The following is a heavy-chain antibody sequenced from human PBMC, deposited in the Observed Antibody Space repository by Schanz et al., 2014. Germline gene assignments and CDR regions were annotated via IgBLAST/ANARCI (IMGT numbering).Heavy chain of an antibody. CDR2: INPSGGGT. D-gene: IGHD2-15*01. CDR3: ARGGGPEDVFEI. V-gene: IGHV1-46*01. CDR1: GYTFVSYS. J-gene: IGHJ3*02. Sequence: QVQLVQSGAEVKKPGASVKVSCKASGYTFVSYSMHWVRQAPGQGLEWMGIINPSGGGTSYALRFQDRVTVTRDTSRSTVYMELSSLRSEDTAVYYCARGGGPEDVFEIWGQGTILTVSS.